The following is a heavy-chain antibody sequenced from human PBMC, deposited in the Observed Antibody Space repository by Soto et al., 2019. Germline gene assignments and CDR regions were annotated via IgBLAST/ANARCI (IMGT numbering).Heavy chain of an antibody. CDR1: GDSVSRFY. Sequence: PSETLSLTCTVSGDSVSRFYWSWIRQSPGKGLEWIGYIDDSGNTNYNPSLKSRVTISLDTSKNQFSLRLSSAAAADTAIYYCARYGRRYTLSWLDPWGQGTLVTVSS. CDR2: IDDSGNT. V-gene: IGHV4-59*08. D-gene: IGHD3-16*02. J-gene: IGHJ5*02. CDR3: ARYGRRYTLSWLDP.